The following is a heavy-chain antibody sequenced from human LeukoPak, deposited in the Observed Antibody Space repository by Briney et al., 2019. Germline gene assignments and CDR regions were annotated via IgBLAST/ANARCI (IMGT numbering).Heavy chain of an antibody. J-gene: IGHJ3*02. CDR2: TYYRSNWYN. CDR1: GDSVLSNSS. D-gene: IGHD5-18*01. Sequence: SQTLSLTWAVSGDSVLSNSSWNWIRQSPSRGLEWLGRTYYRSNWYNDYGVSVKSRININPDTSENLFSLQLSSVTPEDTAVYYCVRGGQGDGHSADEGFDIWGQGTMVTVS. CDR3: VRGGQGDGHSADEGFDI. V-gene: IGHV6-1*01.